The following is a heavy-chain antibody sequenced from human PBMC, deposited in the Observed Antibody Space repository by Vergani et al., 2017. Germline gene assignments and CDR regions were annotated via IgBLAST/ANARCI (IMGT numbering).Heavy chain of an antibody. CDR1: GFTFSSYS. V-gene: IGHV3-48*04. CDR3: ARELGNYYYMDV. Sequence: EVQLVESGGGLVQPGGSLRLSCAASGFTFSSYSMNWVRQAPGKGLEWVSYISSSSSTIYYADSVKGRFTISRDNAKNSLYLQMNSLRAEDTAEYYCARELGNYYYMDVWGKGTTVTVSS. J-gene: IGHJ6*03. CDR2: ISSSSSTI.